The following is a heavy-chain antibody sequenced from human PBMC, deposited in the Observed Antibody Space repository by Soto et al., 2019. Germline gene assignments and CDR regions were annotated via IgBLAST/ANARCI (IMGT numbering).Heavy chain of an antibody. CDR1: GGTFSSYA. J-gene: IGHJ3*02. CDR2: IIPIFGTA. CDR3: AREGSPSAAFDI. V-gene: IGHV1-69*13. Sequence: SVKVSCKASGGTFSSYAISWVRQAPGQGLEWMGGIIPIFGTANYAQKFQGRVTITADESTSTAYMELSSLRSEDTAVYYCAREGSPSAAFDIWGQGTMVTVSS. D-gene: IGHD3-10*01.